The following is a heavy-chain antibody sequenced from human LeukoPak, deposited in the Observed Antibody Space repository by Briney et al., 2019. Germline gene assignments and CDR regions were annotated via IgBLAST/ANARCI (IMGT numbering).Heavy chain of an antibody. CDR1: GYSISSGYY. J-gene: IGHJ3*02. D-gene: IGHD3-22*01. Sequence: TPSETLSLTCTVSGYSISSGYYWGWIRQPPGKGLEWIGSIYHSGSTYYNPSLKSRVTISVDTSKSQFSLKLSSVTAADTAVYYCARNLYDSSGYYTTPGAFDIWGQGTMVTVSS. CDR2: IYHSGST. V-gene: IGHV4-38-2*02. CDR3: ARNLYDSSGYYTTPGAFDI.